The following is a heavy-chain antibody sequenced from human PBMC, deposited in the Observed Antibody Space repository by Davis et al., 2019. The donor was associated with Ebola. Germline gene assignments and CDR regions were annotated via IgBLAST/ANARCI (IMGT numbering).Heavy chain of an antibody. D-gene: IGHD6-19*01. J-gene: IGHJ4*02. V-gene: IGHV1-8*01. CDR2: MNPNSGNT. CDR1: GYTFTSYD. CDR3: AKARGSSGWYREDY. Sequence: ASVKVSCKASGYTFTSYDINWVRQATGQGLEWMGWMNPNSGNTGYAQKFQGRVTMTRNTSISTAYMELSSLRSEDTAVYYCAKARGSSGWYREDYWGQGTLVTVSS.